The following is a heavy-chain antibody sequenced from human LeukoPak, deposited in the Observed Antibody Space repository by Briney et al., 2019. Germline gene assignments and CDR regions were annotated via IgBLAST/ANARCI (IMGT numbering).Heavy chain of an antibody. V-gene: IGHV4-59*01. J-gene: IGHJ4*02. CDR1: GGSIDSYY. D-gene: IGHD2-2*01. Sequence: SETLSLTCTVSGGSIDSYYWSWIRKPPAKGLEWIGYIYYTGSTEYHPSLKSRVTISLDTSKNQFSLKLTSVTAADTAVYYCARVYQSAEYYFDYWGQGNLVSVSS. CDR3: ARVYQSAEYYFDY. CDR2: IYYTGST.